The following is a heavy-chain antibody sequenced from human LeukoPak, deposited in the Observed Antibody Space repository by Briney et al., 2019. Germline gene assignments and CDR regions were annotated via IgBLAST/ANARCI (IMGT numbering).Heavy chain of an antibody. CDR1: GYTFTSYG. D-gene: IGHD2-2*01. J-gene: IGHJ4*02. CDR2: ISAYNGNT. CDR3: ARDEEPYCSSTSCSLEDY. V-gene: IGHV1-18*01. Sequence: GASVTVSCKASGYTFTSYGISWVRQAPGQGLEWMGWISAYNGNTNYAQKLQGRVTMTTDTSTSTAYMELRSLRSDDTAVYYCARDEEPYCSSTSCSLEDYWGQGNLVTVSS.